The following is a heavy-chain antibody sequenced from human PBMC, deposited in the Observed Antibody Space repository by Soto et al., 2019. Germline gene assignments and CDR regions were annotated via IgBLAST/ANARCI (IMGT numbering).Heavy chain of an antibody. D-gene: IGHD3-22*01. J-gene: IGHJ4*02. CDR2: IKQDGSEK. CDR3: ARDTYYYVSSGYPRGIFY. Sequence: QAGGSLRLSCAASGFTFSSYWMSWVRQAPGTGLEWVANIKQDGSEKYYVDSVKGRFTISRDNAKNSLYLQMNSLRAEDTAVYYCARDTYYYVSSGYPRGIFYWGQGTLVTVSS. CDR1: GFTFSSYW. V-gene: IGHV3-7*04.